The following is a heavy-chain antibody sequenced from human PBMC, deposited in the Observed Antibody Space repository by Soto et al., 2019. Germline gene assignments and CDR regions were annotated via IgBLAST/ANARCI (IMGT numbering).Heavy chain of an antibody. J-gene: IGHJ4*02. D-gene: IGHD3-10*01. CDR2: MSGTAGNT. V-gene: IGHV3-23*01. Sequence: EVQLLESGGGSVQPGGSLRLSCAASGFTFSNYAMTWVRQAPGKGLEWVSTMSGTAGNTYYAASVKGPFTISRDNSKNTLYLQMPSLRAGDTAVYYCAKKYYFGSGSYVFYFDYWGQATPVTVSS. CDR3: AKKYYFGSGSYVFYFDY. CDR1: GFTFSNYA.